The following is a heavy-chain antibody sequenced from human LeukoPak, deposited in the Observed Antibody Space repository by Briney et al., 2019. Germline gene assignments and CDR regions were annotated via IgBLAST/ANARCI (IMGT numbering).Heavy chain of an antibody. CDR1: GFTFTSSA. D-gene: IGHD6-19*01. V-gene: IGHV1-58*01. CDR2: IVVGSGNT. Sequence: GASVKVSCKASGFTFTSSAVQWVRQARGQRLEWIGWIVVGSGNTNYAQKFQERVTITRDMSTSTAYMELSSLRSEGTAVYYCAAMTGIAVAGTIVDFDYWGQGTLVTVSS. J-gene: IGHJ4*02. CDR3: AAMTGIAVAGTIVDFDY.